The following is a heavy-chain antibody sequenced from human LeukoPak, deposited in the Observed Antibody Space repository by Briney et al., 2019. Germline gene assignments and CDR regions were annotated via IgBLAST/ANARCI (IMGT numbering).Heavy chain of an antibody. J-gene: IGHJ4*02. D-gene: IGHD6-19*01. V-gene: IGHV3-48*04. CDR3: AKVGGSGWYFDY. CDR2: ISSGSSTI. CDR1: RFTFSSYS. Sequence: PGGSLRLSCATSRFTFSSYSMNWVRQAPGKGLEWVSYISSGSSTIHYADSVKGRFTISRDNAKNSLYLQMNSLRAEDTAVYYCAKVGGSGWYFDYWGQGTLVTVSS.